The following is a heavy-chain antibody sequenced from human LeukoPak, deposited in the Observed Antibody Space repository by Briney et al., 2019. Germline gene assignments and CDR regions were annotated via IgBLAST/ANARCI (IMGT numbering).Heavy chain of an antibody. J-gene: IGHJ2*01. CDR3: ARQEPCSSTSCFEPNWYFDL. CDR2: ISYSGST. Sequence: SETLSLTCTVSGDSISSSSYYWGWIRQSPGKGLEWIGTISYSGSTYYNPSLKSRVTISVDTSKNQFSLKLSSVTAADTAVYYCARQEPCSSTSCFEPNWYFDLWGRGTLVTVSS. V-gene: IGHV4-39*01. D-gene: IGHD2-2*01. CDR1: GDSISSSSYY.